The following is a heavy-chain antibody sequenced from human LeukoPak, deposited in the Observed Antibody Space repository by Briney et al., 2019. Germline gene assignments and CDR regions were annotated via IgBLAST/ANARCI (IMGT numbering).Heavy chain of an antibody. D-gene: IGHD2-2*01. J-gene: IGHJ4*02. V-gene: IGHV3-30*02. CDR1: GFTFSSYG. CDR3: AKDRGDIVVVPAAIPLDTLDY. Sequence: GGSLRLSCAASGFTFSSYGMHWVRQAPGKGLEWVAFIRYDGSNKYYADSVKGRFTISRDNSKNTLYLQMNSLRAEDTAVYYCAKDRGDIVVVPAAIPLDTLDYWGQGTLVTVSS. CDR2: IRYDGSNK.